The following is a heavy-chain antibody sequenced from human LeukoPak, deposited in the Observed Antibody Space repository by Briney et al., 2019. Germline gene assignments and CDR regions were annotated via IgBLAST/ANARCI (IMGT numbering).Heavy chain of an antibody. V-gene: IGHV4-4*02. D-gene: IGHD3-22*01. CDR3: ARNPFFDSGGYYYDFDY. CDR1: GGSISSSNW. Sequence: SETLSLTCAVSGGSISSSNWWSWVRQPPGKGLEWIGEIYHSGSTNYNPSLKSRVTISVDTSKNQFSLKLRSVTAADTAIYYCARNPFFDSGGYYYDFDYWGQGTLVTVSS. CDR2: IYHSGST. J-gene: IGHJ4*02.